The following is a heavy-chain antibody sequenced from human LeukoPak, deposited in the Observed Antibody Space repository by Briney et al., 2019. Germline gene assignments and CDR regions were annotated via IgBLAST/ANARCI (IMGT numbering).Heavy chain of an antibody. CDR3: AKGITFDY. J-gene: IGHJ4*02. Sequence: GGSLRLSRAASGFTFSSSVMNWVRQAPGKGLEWVSGVGVSGGSTYYADSVKGRFTISRDNSKNTLYLQMNSLRAEDTAVYYCAKGITFDYWGQGTLVTVSS. CDR2: VGVSGGST. V-gene: IGHV3-23*01. CDR1: GFTFSSSV. D-gene: IGHD3-16*01.